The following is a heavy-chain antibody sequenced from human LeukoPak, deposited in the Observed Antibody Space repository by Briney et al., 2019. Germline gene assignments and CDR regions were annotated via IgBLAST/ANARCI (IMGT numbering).Heavy chain of an antibody. D-gene: IGHD4-11*01. Sequence: ASVRVSCKTSGYTFTDYYIHWVRQAPGQGLEWMGWINPNSGETNSAQKFQGRVTMTGDTSISTAYMELRRVTSDDTAVYYCARDRDYSNTERGFDYWGQGSLVTVSS. J-gene: IGHJ4*02. V-gene: IGHV1-2*02. CDR2: INPNSGET. CDR3: ARDRDYSNTERGFDY. CDR1: GYTFTDYY.